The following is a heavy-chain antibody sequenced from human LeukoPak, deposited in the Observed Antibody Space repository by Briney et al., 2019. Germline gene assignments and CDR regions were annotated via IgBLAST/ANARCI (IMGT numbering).Heavy chain of an antibody. CDR1: GGSFSGYY. Sequence: SETLSLTCAVYGGSFSGYYWSWIRQPPGKGLEWIGEINHSGSTNYNPSLKSRVTISVDTSKNQFSLKLSSVTAADTAVYYCARGQGVLLWFGELKSWFDPWGQGTLVTVSS. CDR2: INHSGST. V-gene: IGHV4-34*01. D-gene: IGHD3-10*01. J-gene: IGHJ5*02. CDR3: ARGQGVLLWFGELKSWFDP.